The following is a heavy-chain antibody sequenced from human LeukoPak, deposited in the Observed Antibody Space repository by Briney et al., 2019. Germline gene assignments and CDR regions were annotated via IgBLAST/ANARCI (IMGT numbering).Heavy chain of an antibody. J-gene: IGHJ4*02. CDR3: ARAVDLVVTHYDY. CDR1: GYTFTSYG. Sequence: GASVKVSCKASGYTFTSYGISWVRQAPGQGLEWMGWISAYNGNTNYAQKLQGRVTMTTDTSTSTAYPELRSLRSDDTAVYYCARAVDLVVTHYDYWGQGTLVTVSS. CDR2: ISAYNGNT. D-gene: IGHD4-23*01. V-gene: IGHV1-18*01.